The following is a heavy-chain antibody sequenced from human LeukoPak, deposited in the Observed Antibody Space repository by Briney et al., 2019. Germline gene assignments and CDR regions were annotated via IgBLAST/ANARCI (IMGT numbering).Heavy chain of an antibody. D-gene: IGHD3-22*01. CDR2: INPSSGDT. V-gene: IGHV1-2*02. J-gene: IGHJ3*02. CDR1: GYSFTGYY. Sequence: GASVKVSCKASGYSFTGYYMHWVRQAPGQGLEWMGWINPSSGDTKYAQKFQGRVTMTRDTSISTAYMELTRLRSDDTAVYYCALEYYYDSSGYSRFAFDIWGQGTMVTVSS. CDR3: ALEYYYDSSGYSRFAFDI.